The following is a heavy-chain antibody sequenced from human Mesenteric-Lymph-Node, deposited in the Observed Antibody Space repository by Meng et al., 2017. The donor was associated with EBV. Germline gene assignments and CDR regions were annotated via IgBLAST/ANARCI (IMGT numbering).Heavy chain of an antibody. CDR1: GYTFTSYA. CDR3: ARDVLHLGELSFLFDY. D-gene: IGHD3-16*02. J-gene: IGHJ4*02. CDR2: INAGNGNT. V-gene: IGHV1-3*01. Sequence: GRLLKVGAEVKKPGASVKVSCKASGYTFTSYAMHWVRQAPGQRLEWMGWINAGNGNTKYSQKFQGRVTITRDTSASTAYMELSSLRSEDTAVYYCARDVLHLGELSFLFDYWGQGTLVTVSS.